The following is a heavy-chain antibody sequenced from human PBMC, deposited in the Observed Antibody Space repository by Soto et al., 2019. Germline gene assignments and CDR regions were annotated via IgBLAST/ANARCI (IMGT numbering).Heavy chain of an antibody. D-gene: IGHD2-2*03. J-gene: IGHJ4*02. CDR2: IIPILGIA. V-gene: IGHV1-69*02. CDR3: ARGLRVGYCSSTSCYFDY. CDR1: GGTFSSYT. Sequence: ASVKVSCKASGGTFSSYTISWVRQAPGQGLEWMGRIIPILGIANYAQKFQGRVTITADKSTSTAYMELSSLRSEDTAVYYCARGLRVGYCSSTSCYFDYWGQGTLVTVS.